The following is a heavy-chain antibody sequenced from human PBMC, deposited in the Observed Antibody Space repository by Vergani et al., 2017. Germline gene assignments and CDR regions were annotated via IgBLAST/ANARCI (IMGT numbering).Heavy chain of an antibody. CDR1: GGSISSSSYY. Sequence: QLQLQESGPGLVKPSETLTLTCTVSGGSISSSSYYWGWIRQPPGKGLEWIGSIYYSGSTYYNPPLKSRVTISVDTSKNQFSLKLNSVTAADTAVYFCVRPLRXGRDGYVTGAFDIWGQGTAVTVSS. D-gene: IGHD5-24*01. V-gene: IGHV4-39*01. J-gene: IGHJ3*02. CDR3: VRPLRXGRDGYVTGAFDI. CDR2: IYYSGST.